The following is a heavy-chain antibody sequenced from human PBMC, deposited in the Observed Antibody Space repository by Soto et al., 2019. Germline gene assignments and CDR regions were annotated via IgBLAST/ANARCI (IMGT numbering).Heavy chain of an antibody. CDR1: GFTFSTYS. V-gene: IGHV3-23*01. D-gene: IGHD5-12*01. CDR3: ARWDGYGDE. J-gene: IGHJ4*02. Sequence: EVQLLESGGGLVQPGGSLRLSCAASGFTFSTYSMAWVRQAPGKGLAWVSGLSGGGANTFHADSVKGRFTISVDNSKNTVYLQMNSLRVEDTAVYYCARWDGYGDEWGQGTLVTVSS. CDR2: LSGGGANT.